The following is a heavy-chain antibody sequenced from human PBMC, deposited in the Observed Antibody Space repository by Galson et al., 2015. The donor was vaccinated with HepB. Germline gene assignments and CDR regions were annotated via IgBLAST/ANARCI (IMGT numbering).Heavy chain of an antibody. CDR1: GYTLTELS. V-gene: IGHV1-24*01. CDR2: FDPEDGET. CDR3: ATTAPRITMIVVVNPYYYYGTDV. J-gene: IGHJ6*02. D-gene: IGHD3-22*01. Sequence: SVKVSCKVSGYTLTELSMHWVRQAPGKGLEWMGGFDPEDGETIYAQKFQGRVTMTEDTSTDTAYMELSSLRSEDTAVYYCATTAPRITMIVVVNPYYYYGTDVWGQGTTVTVSS.